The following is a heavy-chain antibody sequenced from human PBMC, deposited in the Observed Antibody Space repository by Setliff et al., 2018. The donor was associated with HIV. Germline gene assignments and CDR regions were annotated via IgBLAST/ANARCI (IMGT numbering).Heavy chain of an antibody. CDR2: IYTSGST. V-gene: IGHV4-4*08. D-gene: IGHD4-17*01. J-gene: IGHJ3*01. Sequence: KASETLSLTCTVSGGSISSQYWTWIRQPPGKGLEWIGYIYTSGSTNHNPSLKSRVTISLDTSKNQFSLKLSSVTAADTAVYYCARVQMAYAAFDVWGQGTMVTVSS. CDR3: ARVQMAYAAFDV. CDR1: GGSISSQY.